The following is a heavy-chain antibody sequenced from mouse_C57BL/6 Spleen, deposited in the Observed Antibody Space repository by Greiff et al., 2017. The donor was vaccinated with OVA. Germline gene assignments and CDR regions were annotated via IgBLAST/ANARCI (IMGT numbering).Heavy chain of an antibody. Sequence: VQLQQSGAELVKPGASVKLSCKASGYTFTSYWMHWVKQRPGQGLEWIGMIHPNSGSTNYNEKFKSKATLTVDKSSSTAYMQLSSLTSEDSAVYYCARGHYYGSSYRYFDVWGTGTTVTVSS. V-gene: IGHV1-64*01. CDR3: ARGHYYGSSYRYFDV. J-gene: IGHJ1*03. CDR2: IHPNSGST. CDR1: GYTFTSYW. D-gene: IGHD1-1*01.